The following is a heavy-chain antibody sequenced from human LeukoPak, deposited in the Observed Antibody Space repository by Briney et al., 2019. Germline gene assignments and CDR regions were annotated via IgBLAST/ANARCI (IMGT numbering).Heavy chain of an antibody. V-gene: IGHV1-69*04. J-gene: IGHJ4*02. CDR2: IIPILGIA. Sequence: GPSVKVSCKASGGTFSSYAISWVRQAPGQGLEWMGRIIPILGIANYAQKFQGRVTITADESTSTAYMELSSLRSEDTAVYYCARGVTGTSLGYWGQGTLVTVSS. CDR3: ARGVTGTSLGY. CDR1: GGTFSSYA. D-gene: IGHD1-7*01.